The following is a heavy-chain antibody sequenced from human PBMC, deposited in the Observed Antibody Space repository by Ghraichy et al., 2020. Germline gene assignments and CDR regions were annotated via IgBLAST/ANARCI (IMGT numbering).Heavy chain of an antibody. CDR3: AKRVSVATITYYFDY. Sequence: GGSLRLSCAASGFTFSSYSMSWVRQAPGKGLEWVSAISGSGGTTFYADSVKGRFTISRDNSKNTLYLQVNSLRAEDTAVYYCAKRVSVATITYYFDYWGQGTLVTVSS. J-gene: IGHJ4*02. CDR2: ISGSGGTT. D-gene: IGHD5-24*01. CDR1: GFTFSSYS. V-gene: IGHV3-23*01.